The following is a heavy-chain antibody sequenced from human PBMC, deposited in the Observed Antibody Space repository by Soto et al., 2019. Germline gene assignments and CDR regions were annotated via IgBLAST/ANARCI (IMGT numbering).Heavy chain of an antibody. CDR2: ISGSGGST. Sequence: EVQLLESGGGLVQPGGSLRLSGAASGITFSKYAVTWVRQAPGKELEWVSTISGSGGSTYYADSVKGRFTISRDNSKITLYIPMNSLRAEDTAVYYCAKDQGISWYEIDYCGQGTLVTVSS. J-gene: IGHJ4*02. CDR1: GITFSKYA. CDR3: AKDQGISWYEIDY. V-gene: IGHV3-23*01. D-gene: IGHD6-13*01.